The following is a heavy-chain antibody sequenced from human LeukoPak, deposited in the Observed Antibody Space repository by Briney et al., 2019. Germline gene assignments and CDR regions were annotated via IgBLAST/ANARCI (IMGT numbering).Heavy chain of an antibody. V-gene: IGHV1-69*01. J-gene: IGHJ5*02. D-gene: IGHD6-13*01. CDR2: IIPIFGTA. CDR3: ARDGDIAAAGRWFDP. CDR1: GGTFSSYA. Sequence: GSSVKVSCKASGGTFSSYAISWVRQAPGQGLEWMGGIIPIFGTANYAQKFQGRVTITADESTSTAYMELSSLRSEDTAVYYCARDGDIAAAGRWFDPWGQGTLVTVSS.